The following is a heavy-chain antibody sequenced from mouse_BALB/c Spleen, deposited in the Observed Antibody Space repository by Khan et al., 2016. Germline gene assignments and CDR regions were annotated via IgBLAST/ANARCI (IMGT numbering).Heavy chain of an antibody. CDR3: ARRKVRQYFDY. Sequence: EVQLVESGPGLVKPSQSLSLTCTVTGYSITSDYAWNWIRQFPGNKLEWMGYISYSGSTSYNPSLKSRISITRDTSKNQFFLQLNSVTTEDRATYYCARRKVRQYFDYWGQGTTLTVSS. D-gene: IGHD2-14*01. CDR2: ISYSGST. V-gene: IGHV3-2*02. J-gene: IGHJ2*01. CDR1: GYSITSDYA.